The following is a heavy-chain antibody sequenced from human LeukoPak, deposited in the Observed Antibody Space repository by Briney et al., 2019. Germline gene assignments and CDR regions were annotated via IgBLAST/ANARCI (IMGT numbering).Heavy chain of an antibody. CDR1: GGSFSGYY. CDR3: ARGRASYYNYYMDV. Sequence: SETLSLTCAVYGGSFSGYYWSWIRQPPGKGLEWIEEINHSGSTNYNPSLKSRVTISVDTSKNQFSLKLSTVTAADTAVYYCARGRASYYNYYMDVWGKGTTVTVSS. J-gene: IGHJ6*03. CDR2: INHSGST. V-gene: IGHV4-34*01.